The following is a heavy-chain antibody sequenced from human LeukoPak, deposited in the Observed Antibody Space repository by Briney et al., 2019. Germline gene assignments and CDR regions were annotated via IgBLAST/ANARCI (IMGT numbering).Heavy chain of an antibody. V-gene: IGHV1-8*01. CDR3: ARAERIAARSGCNWFDP. CDR2: MNPNSGNT. Sequence: ASVKVSCKASGYSFTSYDINWVRQATGQRREWMGWMNPNSGNTGYAQKFQGRVTMTRNTSISTAYMELSSLRSEDTAVYYCARAERIAARSGCNWFDPWGQGTLVTVSS. CDR1: GYSFTSYD. J-gene: IGHJ5*02. D-gene: IGHD6-6*01.